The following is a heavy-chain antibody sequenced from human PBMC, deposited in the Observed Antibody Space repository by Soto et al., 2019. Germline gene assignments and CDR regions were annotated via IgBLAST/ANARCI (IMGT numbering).Heavy chain of an antibody. Sequence: VQLQGSGPGLVKPSQTLSLTCTVSGASVNTGDYYWSYIRQSPGKGLEWLGYIFYSGDTYYNPSLKSRATISLNTYRNQISLTLTSVTDADTAVYFCVGTGTTDDFWGQGTLVTVSS. CDR3: VGTGTTDDF. CDR2: IFYSGDT. D-gene: IGHD1-7*01. CDR1: GASVNTGDYY. V-gene: IGHV4-30-4*01. J-gene: IGHJ1*01.